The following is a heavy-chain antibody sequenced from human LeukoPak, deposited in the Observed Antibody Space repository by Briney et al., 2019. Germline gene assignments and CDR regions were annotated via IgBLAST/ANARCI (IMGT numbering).Heavy chain of an antibody. CDR3: ARYLGSGSYKFDF. V-gene: IGHV1-18*01. CDR2: ISAYNGNT. J-gene: IGHJ4*02. D-gene: IGHD3-10*01. Sequence: ASVEVSCKASGYTFSTCGITWVRQAPGQGLEGMGWISAYNGNTNYAQKLQGRVTMTTDASTSTAYMELRSLRSDDTAMYYCARYLGSGSYKFDFWGQGTLVTVSP. CDR1: GYTFSTCG.